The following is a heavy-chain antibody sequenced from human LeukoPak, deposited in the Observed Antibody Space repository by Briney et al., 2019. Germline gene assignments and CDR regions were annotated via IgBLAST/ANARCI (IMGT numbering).Heavy chain of an antibody. CDR2: INWNGGST. Sequence: GGSLRLSCAASGFTFEDYGMSWVRQAPGKGLEWVSAINWNGGSTGYADSVKGRFTISRDNAKNSLYLQMNSLRAEDTAVYCARVPAGVIGMKDAFDIWGQGTMVTVSS. V-gene: IGHV3-20*01. D-gene: IGHD3-16*02. CDR1: GFTFEDYG. CDR3: ARVPAGVIGMKDAFDI. J-gene: IGHJ3*02.